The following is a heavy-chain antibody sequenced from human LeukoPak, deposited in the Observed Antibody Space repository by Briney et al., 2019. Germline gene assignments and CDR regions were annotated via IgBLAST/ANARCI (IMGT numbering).Heavy chain of an antibody. D-gene: IGHD3-22*01. J-gene: IGHJ4*02. CDR1: GFILSNYA. V-gene: IGHV3-23*01. CDR2: ISGSGGST. Sequence: PGWSLRLSCAATGFILSNYATSWVRPAPGRGREWVSGISGSGGSTYYTDSVKGRFTISRDNSKNTLYLQMNSLRAEDTAVYYCAKEGVRGNYYDSSGYHFDYWGQGTLVTVSS. CDR3: AKEGVRGNYYDSSGYHFDY.